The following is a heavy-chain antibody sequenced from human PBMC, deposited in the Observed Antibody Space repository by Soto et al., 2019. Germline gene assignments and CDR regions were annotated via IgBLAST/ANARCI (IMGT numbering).Heavy chain of an antibody. D-gene: IGHD2-2*01. Sequence: ASVKVSCKASGHTFTNYAVNWVRQAPGQGLEWMGWISAYNGNTNYAQKLQGRVTMTTDTSTSTAYMELRSLRSDDTAVYYCARGPGYEVDYWGQGTLVTVSS. V-gene: IGHV1-18*01. CDR2: ISAYNGNT. CDR1: GHTFTNYA. J-gene: IGHJ4*02. CDR3: ARGPGYEVDY.